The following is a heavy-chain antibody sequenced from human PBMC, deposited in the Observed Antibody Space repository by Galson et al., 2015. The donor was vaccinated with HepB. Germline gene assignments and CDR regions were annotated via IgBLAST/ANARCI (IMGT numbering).Heavy chain of an antibody. CDR3: ATARGTLAPEYFQH. J-gene: IGHJ1*01. CDR1: GFSLSNARMG. CDR2: IFSNDEK. V-gene: IGHV2-26*01. Sequence: PALVKPTQTLTLTCTVSGFSLSNARMGVSWIRQPPGKALEWLAHIFSNDEKSYSTSLKSRLTISKDTSKSQVVLTMTNMDPVDTATYYCATARGTLAPEYFQHWGQGTLVTVPS. D-gene: IGHD3-16*01.